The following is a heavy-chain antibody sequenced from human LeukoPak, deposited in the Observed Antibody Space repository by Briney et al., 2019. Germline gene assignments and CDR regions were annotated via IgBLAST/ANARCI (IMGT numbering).Heavy chain of an antibody. J-gene: IGHJ3*02. V-gene: IGHV4-59*04. D-gene: IGHD3-22*01. CDR2: IYHSGSS. Sequence: PSETLSLTCTVSGGSISSYCWSWIRQPPGKGLEWIGNIYHSGSSYYNPSLKSRVTISVDTSKNQFSLKLSSVTAADTAVYYCVRYDSSGYYYDASAFDIWGQGTMVTVSS. CDR1: GGSISSYC. CDR3: VRYDSSGYYYDASAFDI.